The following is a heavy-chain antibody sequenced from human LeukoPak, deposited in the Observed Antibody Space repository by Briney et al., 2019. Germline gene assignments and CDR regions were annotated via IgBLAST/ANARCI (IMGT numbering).Heavy chain of an antibody. D-gene: IGHD4-17*01. J-gene: IGHJ5*02. CDR3: ARDRDYGDA. V-gene: IGHV3-11*04. Sequence: GGSLRLSCTASGFTFRDYYVTWIRQAPGKGLEWVSYIRSTGSSTAYADSVKGRFAISRDNAKNSLYRQMNSLRAEDTAVYYCARDRDYGDAWGQGTLVTVSS. CDR1: GFTFRDYY. CDR2: IRSTGSST.